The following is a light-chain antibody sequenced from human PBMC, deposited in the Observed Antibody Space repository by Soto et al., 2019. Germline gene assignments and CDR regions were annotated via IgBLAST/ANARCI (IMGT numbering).Light chain of an antibody. CDR3: AAWDDSLGGPV. J-gene: IGLJ3*02. V-gene: IGLV1-47*01. Sequence: QSVLSQPPSASGTPGQKVTISCSGSTSNIGPNSVYWYQHLPGSAPRLLMYRNTQRPSGVPDRFSGSKSGTSASLAISGLPYEDEADYYCAAWDDSLGGPVFGGGTKLTVL. CDR2: RNT. CDR1: TSNIGPNS.